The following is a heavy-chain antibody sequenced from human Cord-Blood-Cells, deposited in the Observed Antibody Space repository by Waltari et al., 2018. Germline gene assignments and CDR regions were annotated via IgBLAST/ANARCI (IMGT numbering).Heavy chain of an antibody. V-gene: IGHV1-58*01. CDR3: AAVQYCSGGSCYDY. J-gene: IGHJ4*02. Sequence: QMQLVQSGPEVKKPGTSVKVSCKASGFTFTSSAVQWVRQARGQRLEWIGWSFVGSGNTNYAEKFQERVTITRDMSTSTAYMELSSLRSEDTAVYYCAAVQYCSGGSCYDYWGQGTLVTVSS. CDR1: GFTFTSSA. CDR2: SFVGSGNT. D-gene: IGHD2-15*01.